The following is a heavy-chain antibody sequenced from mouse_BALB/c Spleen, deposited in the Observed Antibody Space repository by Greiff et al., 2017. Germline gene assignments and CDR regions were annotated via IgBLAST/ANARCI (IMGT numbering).Heavy chain of an antibody. CDR2: ISSGGSYT. CDR1: GFTFSSYA. Sequence: EVQVVESGGGLVKPGGSLKLSCAASGFTFSSYAMSWVRQSPEKRLEWVAEISSGGSYTYYPDTVTGRFTISRDNAKNTLYLEMSSLRSEDTAMYYCAREAGGRATRAMDYWGQGTSVTVSS. V-gene: IGHV5-9-4*01. CDR3: AREAGGRATRAMDY. D-gene: IGHD3-1*01. J-gene: IGHJ4*01.